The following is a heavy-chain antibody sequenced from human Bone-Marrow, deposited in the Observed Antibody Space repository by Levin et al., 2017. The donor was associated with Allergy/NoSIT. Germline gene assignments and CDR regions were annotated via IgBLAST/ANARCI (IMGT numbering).Heavy chain of an antibody. CDR3: ARDGQQLAPYSMDV. Sequence: SCAPSGFTFRNHAMHWVRQAPGKGLDWVAQIWYDGSNKYYADSMKGRFTITRDNSKNMLYLQMNSLRAEDTAVYYCARDGQQLAPYSMDVWGQGTTVTVSS. J-gene: IGHJ6*02. V-gene: IGHV3-33*01. D-gene: IGHD6-13*01. CDR1: GFTFRNHA. CDR2: IWYDGSNK.